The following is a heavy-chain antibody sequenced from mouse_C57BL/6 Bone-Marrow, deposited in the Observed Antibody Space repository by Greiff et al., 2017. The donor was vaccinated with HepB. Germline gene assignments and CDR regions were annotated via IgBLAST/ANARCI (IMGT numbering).Heavy chain of an antibody. V-gene: IGHV5-4*03. J-gene: IGHJ4*01. CDR1: GFTFSSYA. D-gene: IGHD1-1*01. CDR2: ISDGGSYT. Sequence: EVILVESGGGLVKPGGSLKLSCAASGFTFSSYAMSWVRQTPEKRLEWVATISDGGSYTYYPDNVKGRFTISRDNAKNNLYLQMSHLKSEDTAMYYCARDYYYGSTYYYAMDYWGQGTSVTVSS. CDR3: ARDYYYGSTYYYAMDY.